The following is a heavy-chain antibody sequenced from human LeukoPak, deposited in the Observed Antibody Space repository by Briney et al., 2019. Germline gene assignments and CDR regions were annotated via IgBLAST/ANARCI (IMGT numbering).Heavy chain of an antibody. V-gene: IGHV3-30*18. CDR1: GFSFGGYG. CDR2: VSNDGNDE. J-gene: IGHJ4*02. D-gene: IGHD3-10*01. CDR3: AKGTMWYGGNY. Sequence: HPGGSLRLSCAASGFSFGGYGIHWVRQAPGEGLEWVAGVSNDGNDEYYAASVKGRFTISRDNSKNTLHLQMNSLRPVDTAIYYCAKGTMWYGGNYWGQGTLVTVSS.